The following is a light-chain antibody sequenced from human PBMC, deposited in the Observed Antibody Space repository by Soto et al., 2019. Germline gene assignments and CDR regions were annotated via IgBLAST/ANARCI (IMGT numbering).Light chain of an antibody. J-gene: IGKJ1*01. CDR2: DAS. V-gene: IGKV1-5*01. CDR1: ESFSTW. CDR3: QQYNDYSGT. Sequence: DIQMTQSPSTLSASVGDRVTITCRASESFSTWLAWYQQKPGKAPKLLIYDASSLKRGVPSRFSGSGSGPEFTLTISGLQPDDFATYYCQQYNDYSGTFGQGTKVEIK.